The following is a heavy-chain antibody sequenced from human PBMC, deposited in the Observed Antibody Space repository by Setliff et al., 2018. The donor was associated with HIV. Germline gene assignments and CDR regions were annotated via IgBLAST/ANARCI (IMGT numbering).Heavy chain of an antibody. CDR1: GFSFSNYG. CDR2: IYSDGST. Sequence: LRLSCVASGFSFSNYGMSWVRQAPGKGLEWVSTIYSDGSTYHADSVKGRFTLSRDTSKNTLSLQMNSLRPEDTAVFYCARVRLYSSALDYWGQGTLVTVSS. J-gene: IGHJ4*02. V-gene: IGHV3-66*02. CDR3: ARVRLYSSALDY. D-gene: IGHD3-22*01.